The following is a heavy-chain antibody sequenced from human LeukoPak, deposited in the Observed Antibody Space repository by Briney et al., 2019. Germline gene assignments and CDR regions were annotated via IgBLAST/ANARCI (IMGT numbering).Heavy chain of an antibody. CDR2: IHYSGSS. Sequence: ASETLSLTRGVSGGPISTYYWSWIRQPPGKGLEWIGYIHYSGSSNYNPSLKSRVTISVDTSKNQFSLNLSSVTAADTAVYYCAMDASASNYYYDMDVWGQGTTVTVSS. V-gene: IGHV4-59*01. CDR1: GGPISTYY. D-gene: IGHD3/OR15-3a*01. CDR3: AMDASASNYYYDMDV. J-gene: IGHJ6*02.